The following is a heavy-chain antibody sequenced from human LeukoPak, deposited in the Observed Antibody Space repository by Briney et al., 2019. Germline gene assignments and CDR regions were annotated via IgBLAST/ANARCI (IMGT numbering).Heavy chain of an antibody. CDR3: ARVGRITMVRGVLYYFDY. CDR1: GGSFSGYY. J-gene: IGHJ4*02. D-gene: IGHD3-10*01. CDR2: INHSGST. V-gene: IGHV4-34*01. Sequence: SETLSLTCAVYGGSFSGYYWSWIRQPPGKGLEWIGEINHSGSTNYNPSLKSRVTISVDTSKNQFSLKLSSETAADTAVYYCARVGRITMVRGVLYYFDYWGQGTLVTVSS.